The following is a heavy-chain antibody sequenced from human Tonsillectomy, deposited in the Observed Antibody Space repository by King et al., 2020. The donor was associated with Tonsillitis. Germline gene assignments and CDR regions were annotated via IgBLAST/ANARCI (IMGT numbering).Heavy chain of an antibody. CDR3: AIRAHERIAAAGNVDY. J-gene: IGHJ4*02. CDR1: GGSISSTSYY. CDR2: IYYTGST. D-gene: IGHD6-13*01. Sequence: LQLQESGPGLVKPSETLSLTCTVSGGSISSTSYYWGWIRQPPGKGLEWIGSIYYTGSTYYNPSLTSRVTISVDTSKNQFSLKLSSVTAADTAVYYCAIRAHERIAAAGNVDYWGQGTLVTVSS. V-gene: IGHV4-39*07.